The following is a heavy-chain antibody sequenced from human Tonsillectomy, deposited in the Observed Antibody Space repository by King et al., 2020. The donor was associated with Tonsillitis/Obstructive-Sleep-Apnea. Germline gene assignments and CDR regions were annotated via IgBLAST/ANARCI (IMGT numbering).Heavy chain of an antibody. CDR3: ARDNRTVTTLEAFDI. CDR2: ISSSGSTI. V-gene: IGHV3-48*03. J-gene: IGHJ3*02. Sequence: VQLVESGGGLVQPGGSLRLSCAASGFTFSSYEMNWVRQAPGKGLEWVSYISSSGSTIYYADSVKGRFTISRDNAKNSLYLQMNSLRAEDTAVYYCARDNRTVTTLEAFDIWGQGTMVTVSS. D-gene: IGHD1-1*01. CDR1: GFTFSSYE.